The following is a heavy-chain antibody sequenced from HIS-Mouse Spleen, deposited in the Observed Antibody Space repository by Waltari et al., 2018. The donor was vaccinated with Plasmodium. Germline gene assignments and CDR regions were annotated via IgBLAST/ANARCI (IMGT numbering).Heavy chain of an antibody. D-gene: IGHD6-13*01. J-gene: IGHJ2*01. Sequence: EVQLVESGGGLVQPGGSLRLSCAASVFTFSSYWMSWVRQAPGKGLKWVANIKQDGSEKYYVDSVKGRFTISRDNAKNSLYLQMNSLRAEDTAVYYCASSWYWYFDLWGRGTLVTVSS. V-gene: IGHV3-7*01. CDR3: ASSWYWYFDL. CDR2: IKQDGSEK. CDR1: VFTFSSYW.